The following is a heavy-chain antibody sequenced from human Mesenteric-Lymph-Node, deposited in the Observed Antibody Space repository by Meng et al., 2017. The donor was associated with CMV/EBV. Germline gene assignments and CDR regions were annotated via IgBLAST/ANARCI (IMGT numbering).Heavy chain of an antibody. CDR3: ARGRCSSTSCYYLYYYYGMDV. D-gene: IGHD2-2*01. CDR2: IYYSGST. CDR1: GGSISSYY. V-gene: IGHV4-59*12. Sequence: SETLSLTCTVSGGSISSYYWSWIRQPPGKGLEWIGYIYYSGSTNYNPSLKSRVTISVDTSKNQFSLKLSSVTAADTAVYYCARGRCSSTSCYYLYYYYGMDVWGQGTTVTVSS. J-gene: IGHJ6*02.